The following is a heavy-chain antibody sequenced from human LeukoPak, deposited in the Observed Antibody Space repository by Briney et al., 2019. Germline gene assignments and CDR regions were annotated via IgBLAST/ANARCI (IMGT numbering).Heavy chain of an antibody. CDR1: GYTFTSYG. D-gene: IGHD6-13*01. CDR3: ARDQVQRIAAAGTFDY. Sequence: GASVKVSCKASGYTFTSYGISWVRQAPGQGLEWMGWISAYNGNTNYAQKLQGRVTMTTDTSTSTAYMELRSLRSDDTAVYYCARDQVQRIAAAGTFDYWGQGTLVTVSS. V-gene: IGHV1-18*01. J-gene: IGHJ4*02. CDR2: ISAYNGNT.